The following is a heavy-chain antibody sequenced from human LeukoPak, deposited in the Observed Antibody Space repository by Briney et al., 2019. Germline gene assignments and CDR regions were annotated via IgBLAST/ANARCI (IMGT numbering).Heavy chain of an antibody. CDR3: AKVGLRYFDWLDYYFDF. CDR2: ISGSGGST. CDR1: GFTFSSYA. J-gene: IGHJ4*02. V-gene: IGHV3-23*01. D-gene: IGHD3-9*01. Sequence: GGSLRLSCAASGFTFSSYAMCWVRQAPGKGLEWVSAISGSGGSTYYADSVKGRFTISRDNSKNTLYLQMNSLRAEDTAVYYCAKVGLRYFDWLDYYFDFWGQGTLVTVSS.